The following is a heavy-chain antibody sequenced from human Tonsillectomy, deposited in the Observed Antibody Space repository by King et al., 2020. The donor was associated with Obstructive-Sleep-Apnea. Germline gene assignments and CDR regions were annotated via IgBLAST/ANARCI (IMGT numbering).Heavy chain of an antibody. CDR3: AKGAVYGSGSNNWFDP. Sequence: VQLVESGGGVVQPGRSLRLSCAASGFIFRSYGMHWVRQAPGKGLEWVTVISYDGSNKYYADSVKGRFTISRDNSEKTLYLQMNSLRAEDTAVYYCAKGAVYGSGSNNWFDPWGQGTLVTVSS. V-gene: IGHV3-30*18. J-gene: IGHJ5*02. CDR2: ISYDGSNK. D-gene: IGHD3-10*01. CDR1: GFIFRSYG.